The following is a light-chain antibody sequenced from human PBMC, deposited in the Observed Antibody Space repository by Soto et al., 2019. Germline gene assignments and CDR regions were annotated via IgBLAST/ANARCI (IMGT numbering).Light chain of an antibody. CDR1: SSNIESNT. J-gene: IGLJ3*02. V-gene: IGLV1-44*01. CDR2: SND. CDR3: AAWDDSLNGWV. Sequence: QYVLTQAPSASGTPGQRVTIPGSGSSSNIESNTVTWYQQVPGTAPKLLIYSNDQRPSGVPDRFSGSKSGTSASLAIAGLQSEDEADYYCAAWDDSLNGWVFGGGTKLTVL.